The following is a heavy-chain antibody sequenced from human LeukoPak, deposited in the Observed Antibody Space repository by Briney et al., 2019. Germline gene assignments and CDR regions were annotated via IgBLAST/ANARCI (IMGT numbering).Heavy chain of an antibody. CDR1: GGSISSYY. J-gene: IGHJ4*02. V-gene: IGHV4-59*13. D-gene: IGHD3-10*01. Sequence: PSQTLSLTCTVSGGSISSYYWNWIRQPPGKGLEWIGYIYYSGSTYYNPSLKSRGTISVDTSKNQFSLELSSVAAADRAVYYCARGFWRGSGTYYVDYWGQGTLVTVSS. CDR2: IYYSGST. CDR3: ARGFWRGSGTYYVDY.